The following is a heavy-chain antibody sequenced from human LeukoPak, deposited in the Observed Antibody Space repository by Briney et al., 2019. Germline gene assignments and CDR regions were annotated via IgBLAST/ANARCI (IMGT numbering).Heavy chain of an antibody. Sequence: PGGSLRLSCAASGFTFSSYAMHWVRQAPGKGLEWVAVISYDGSNKDYADSVKGRFTISRDNSKNTLYVQMNSLRAEDTAVYYCARDSAGDFWGQGTLVTVSS. CDR3: ARDSAGDF. V-gene: IGHV3-30-3*01. D-gene: IGHD6-19*01. CDR2: ISYDGSNK. J-gene: IGHJ4*02. CDR1: GFTFSSYA.